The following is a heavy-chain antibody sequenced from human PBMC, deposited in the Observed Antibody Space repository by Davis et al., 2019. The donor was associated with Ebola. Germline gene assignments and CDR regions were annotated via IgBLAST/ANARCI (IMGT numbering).Heavy chain of an antibody. Sequence: GESLKISCAASGFTFSSYDMHWVRQATGKGLEWVSAIGTAGDTYYPGSVKGRFTISRENAKNSLYLQMNSLRAEDTAVYYCAKDPLLDYWGQGTLVTVSS. J-gene: IGHJ4*02. CDR2: IGTAGDT. CDR1: GFTFSSYD. V-gene: IGHV3-13*01. CDR3: AKDPLLDY.